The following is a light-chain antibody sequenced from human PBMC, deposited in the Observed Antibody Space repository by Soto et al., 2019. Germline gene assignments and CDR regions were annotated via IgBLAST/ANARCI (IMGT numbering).Light chain of an antibody. CDR3: QQYGSSVT. V-gene: IGKV3-20*01. CDR2: DAS. CDR1: QSVRSRY. J-gene: IGKJ4*01. Sequence: DIVLTQSPGTLSLSPGERATLSCRASQSVRSRYLAWDQQKAGQAPRLLIYDASRSATGIPDRFSGSGSGTDFTLTISRLEPEDFAVYYCQQYGSSVTFGGGTKVEIK.